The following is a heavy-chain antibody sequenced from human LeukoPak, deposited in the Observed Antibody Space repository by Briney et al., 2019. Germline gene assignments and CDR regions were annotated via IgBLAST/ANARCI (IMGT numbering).Heavy chain of an antibody. V-gene: IGHV4-31*03. J-gene: IGHJ6*03. CDR1: SGSISSGGYY. CDR2: ISYNGTT. Sequence: SQTLSLTCTVSSGSISSGGYYWSWIPQHPGKVLEWIGYISYNGTTYYNPSLKSRLAISLDTSEKQFSLKLSSVTAADTAVYYCASLQYYYYYMDVWGKGTTITVS. CDR3: ASLQYYYYYMDV.